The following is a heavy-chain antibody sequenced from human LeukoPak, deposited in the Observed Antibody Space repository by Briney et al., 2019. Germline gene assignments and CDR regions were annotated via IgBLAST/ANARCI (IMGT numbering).Heavy chain of an antibody. CDR3: ARSLIQYGADSAWPIHSDS. Sequence: NPSETLSLTCTVSGGSISSYYWSWIRQSPGKGLEWIGYISYNGSPNYNPSLKSRVTISADTSNNQFSLKLNSVTAADTAVYYCARSLIQYGADSAWPIHSDSWGQGTLVTVSS. CDR1: GGSISSYY. CDR2: ISYNGSP. J-gene: IGHJ4*02. V-gene: IGHV4-59*08. D-gene: IGHD4-23*01.